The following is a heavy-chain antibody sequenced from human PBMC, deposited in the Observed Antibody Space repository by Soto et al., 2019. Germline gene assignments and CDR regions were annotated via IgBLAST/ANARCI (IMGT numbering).Heavy chain of an antibody. J-gene: IGHJ6*02. V-gene: IGHV3-33*01. CDR2: ILNDGSNR. CDR3: ARDDEYSGNGMDV. CDR1: EFTFSNYG. D-gene: IGHD3-10*01. Sequence: QVQLVESGGGVVQPGRSLRLSCAASEFTFSNYGMHWVRQAPGKGLEWVAVILNDGSNRYHADSVKDRFTISRDNSRTKLYLQMNSLRAEDTAVYYCARDDEYSGNGMDVWGQGTTVTVS.